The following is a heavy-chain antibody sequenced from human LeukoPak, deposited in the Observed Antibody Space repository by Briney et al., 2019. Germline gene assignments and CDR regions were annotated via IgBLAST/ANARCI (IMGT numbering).Heavy chain of an antibody. CDR1: GGTFSSYA. CDR2: IIPILGIA. CDR3: ARWEGYYLRKYFQH. J-gene: IGHJ1*01. V-gene: IGHV1-69*04. Sequence: GASVKVSCKASGGTFSSYAISWVRQAPGQGLEWMGRIIPILGIANYAQMFQGRVTITADKSTSTAYMELSSLRSEDTAVYYCARWEGYYLRKYFQHWGQGTLVTVSS. D-gene: IGHD3-10*01.